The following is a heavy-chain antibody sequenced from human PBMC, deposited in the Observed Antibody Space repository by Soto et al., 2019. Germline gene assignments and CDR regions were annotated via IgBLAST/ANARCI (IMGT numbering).Heavy chain of an antibody. D-gene: IGHD7-27*01. CDR1: GGSISSYY. V-gene: IGHV4-59*08. Sequence: SETLSLTCTVSGGSISSYYWSWIRQPPGKGLEWIGYIYYSGSTNYNPSLKSRVTISVDTSKNQFSLKLSSVTAADTVVYYCARRWGRTFDYWGQGTLVTVSS. CDR3: ARRWGRTFDY. J-gene: IGHJ4*02. CDR2: IYYSGST.